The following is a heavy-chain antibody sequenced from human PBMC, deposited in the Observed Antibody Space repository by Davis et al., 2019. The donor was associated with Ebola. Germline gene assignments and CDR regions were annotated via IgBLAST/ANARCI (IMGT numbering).Heavy chain of an antibody. CDR1: GYSFTSYW. D-gene: IGHD3-22*01. J-gene: IGHJ5*02. CDR3: ARHASIGYYEPYNWFDP. Sequence: GGSLRLSCKGSGYSFTSYWIGWVRQMPGKGLEWMGIIYPGDSYTNYSPSFQGHVTIPADKSISTAYLQWSSLKASDTAMYYCARHASIGYYEPYNWFDPWGQGTLVTVSS. V-gene: IGHV5-51*01. CDR2: IYPGDSYT.